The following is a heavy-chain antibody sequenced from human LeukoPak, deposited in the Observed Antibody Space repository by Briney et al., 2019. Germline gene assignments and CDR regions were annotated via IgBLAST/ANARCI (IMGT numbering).Heavy chain of an antibody. D-gene: IGHD6-13*01. CDR2: ISWNSGSI. Sequence: ALRLSLAGSWFTFDDYGMHLVREAPGKGLEWGSGISWNSGSIGYADSVKGRFTISRDNAKNSLCLQMNSLRAEDTALYYCAKDMKAAADLYYGMDVWGQGTTVTVSS. CDR1: WFTFDDYG. V-gene: IGHV3-9*01. J-gene: IGHJ6*02. CDR3: AKDMKAAADLYYGMDV.